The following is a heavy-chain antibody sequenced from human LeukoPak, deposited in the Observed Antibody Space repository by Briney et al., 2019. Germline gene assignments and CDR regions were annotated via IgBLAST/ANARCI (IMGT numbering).Heavy chain of an antibody. Sequence: SETLSLTCTVSGDSISSSRYYWGWIRQPPGKGLEWIGSIYYSGSTYYNPSLKSRVTISVDMSKNQFSLKLSSVTAADTAVFYCARFQLTGDYFDYWGQGTLVTVSS. CDR1: GDSISSSRYY. D-gene: IGHD7-27*01. J-gene: IGHJ4*02. CDR3: ARFQLTGDYFDY. V-gene: IGHV4-39*01. CDR2: IYYSGST.